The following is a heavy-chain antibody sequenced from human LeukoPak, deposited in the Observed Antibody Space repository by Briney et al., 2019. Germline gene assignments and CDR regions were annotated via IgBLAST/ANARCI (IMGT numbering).Heavy chain of an antibody. CDR3: AREGIAAEGLFDY. CDR1: GGTFSSYA. CDR2: IIPIFGTA. J-gene: IGHJ4*02. D-gene: IGHD6-13*01. V-gene: IGHV1-69*13. Sequence: SVKVSCKASGGTFSSYAISWVRQAPGQGLEWMGGIIPIFGTANYAQKFRGRVTITADESTSTAYMELSSLRSEDTAVYYCAREGIAAEGLFDYWGQGTLVTVSS.